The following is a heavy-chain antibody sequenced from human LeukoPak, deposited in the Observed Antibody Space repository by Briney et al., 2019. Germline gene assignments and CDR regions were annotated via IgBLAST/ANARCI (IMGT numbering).Heavy chain of an antibody. CDR2: IYYSGST. D-gene: IGHD3-10*01. J-gene: IGHJ4*02. CDR1: GGSISSSSYY. Sequence: SETLSLTCTVSGGSISSSSYYWGWIRQPPGKGLEWIGSIYYSGSTYYNPSLKSRVTISVDTSKNQFSLKMSSVTAADTAVYFCARVWDDGSVTDYWGQGTLVTVSS. V-gene: IGHV4-39*07. CDR3: ARVWDDGSVTDY.